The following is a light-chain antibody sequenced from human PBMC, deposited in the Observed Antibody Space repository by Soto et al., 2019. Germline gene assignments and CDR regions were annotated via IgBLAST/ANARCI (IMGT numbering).Light chain of an antibody. V-gene: IGLV1-44*01. CDR1: SSNIGGNT. Sequence: QSVLTQPPSASGTPGQRVTFSCSGSSSNIGGNTVSWFQHLPRTAPKLLIFSNSQRPSGVPDRFSGAKSGTSASLAISGLQPEDKANYYCATWDDGLSAYVFGPRTKVTVL. CDR3: ATWDDGLSAYV. J-gene: IGLJ1*01. CDR2: SNS.